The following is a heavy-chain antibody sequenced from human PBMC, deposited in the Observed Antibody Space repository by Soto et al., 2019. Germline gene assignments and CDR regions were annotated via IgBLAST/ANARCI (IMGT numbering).Heavy chain of an antibody. CDR1: GGSFSGYY. Sequence: QVQLQQWGAGLLKPSETLSLTCAVYGGSFSGYYWSWIRQPPGKGLEWIGEINHSGSTNYNPSLKGRVTISVDTSKNQFSLQLSSVTAADTAVYYCARGLYGDYVTSRAEYFQHWGQGTLVTVSS. CDR2: INHSGST. J-gene: IGHJ1*01. D-gene: IGHD4-17*01. V-gene: IGHV4-34*01. CDR3: ARGLYGDYVTSRAEYFQH.